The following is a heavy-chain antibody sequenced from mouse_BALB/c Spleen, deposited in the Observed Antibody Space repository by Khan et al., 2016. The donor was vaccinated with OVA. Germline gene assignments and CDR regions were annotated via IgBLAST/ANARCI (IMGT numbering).Heavy chain of an antibody. CDR3: VRDGAYHRNDGWFAY. D-gene: IGHD2-14*01. V-gene: IGHV1-4*01. Sequence: QMQLEESGAELARPGASVKMSCKASGYTFTSYTIHWIKKRPGQGLEWIGYINPSNGYTNYNQKLKDKATLTTDKSSTTAYLQLSSLTSDDSAVYNCVRDGAYHRNDGWFAYWGQGTLVTVSA. J-gene: IGHJ3*01. CDR2: INPSNGYT. CDR1: GYTFTSYT.